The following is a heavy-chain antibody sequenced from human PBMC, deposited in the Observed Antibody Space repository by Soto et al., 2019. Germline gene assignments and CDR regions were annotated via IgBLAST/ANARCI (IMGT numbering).Heavy chain of an antibody. J-gene: IGHJ6*02. CDR1: GYRLASYY. D-gene: IGHD3-10*01. CDR2: INPSGGST. CDR3: ASNDRAVGEFGMDV. Sequence: GYRLASYYRRWVRHDPGQGLEWMGIINPSGGSTSYAQKFQGRVTMTRDTSTSTVYMELSSLRSEDTAVYYCASNDRAVGEFGMDVWGQGTTVIVSS. V-gene: IGHV1-46*01.